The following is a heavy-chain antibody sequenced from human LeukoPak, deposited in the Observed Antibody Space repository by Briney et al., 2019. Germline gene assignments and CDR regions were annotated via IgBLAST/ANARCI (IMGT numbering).Heavy chain of an antibody. D-gene: IGHD2-2*01. J-gene: IGHJ5*01. V-gene: IGHV4-31*03. CDR2: IYHSGST. CDR3: ARGYLPASNPWFHS. Sequence: PSETLSLTCTVSGASISSGGYFWSWIRQHPGKGLEWIGDIYHSGSTQYNPSLKSRLSISVDTSKNQFSLNLTSVTAADTAVYYCARGYLPASNPWFHSWGQGTLVTVSS. CDR1: GASISSGGYF.